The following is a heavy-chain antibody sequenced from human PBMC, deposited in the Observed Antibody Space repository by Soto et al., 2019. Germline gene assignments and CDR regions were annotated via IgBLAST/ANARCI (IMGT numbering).Heavy chain of an antibody. J-gene: IGHJ4*02. CDR3: AHIVVAGLGYYFDY. Sequence: QITLKESGPTLVKPTQTLTLTCTFSGFSLSSTRMAVGWIRQPPGNALEWLALIYWDDDKRYSPFLKSRLTITEDTAKTQVVLTMSNMDPVDTARYYCAHIVVAGLGYYFDYWGQGTLVTVSS. V-gene: IGHV2-5*02. CDR2: IYWDDDK. CDR1: GFSLSSTRMA. D-gene: IGHD6-19*01.